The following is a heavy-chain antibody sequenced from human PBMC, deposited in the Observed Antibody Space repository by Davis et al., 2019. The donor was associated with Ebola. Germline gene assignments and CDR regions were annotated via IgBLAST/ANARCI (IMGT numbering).Heavy chain of an antibody. CDR3: ARGVGGITGSNYFDY. D-gene: IGHD1-20*01. J-gene: IGHJ4*02. Sequence: SVKVSCKASGGTFSSYAISWVRQAPGQGLEWMGGIIPIFGTANYAQKFQGRVTITADESTSTAYMELSSLRSEDTAVYYCARGVGGITGSNYFDYWGQGTLVTVSS. CDR2: IIPIFGTA. CDR1: GGTFSSYA. V-gene: IGHV1-69*13.